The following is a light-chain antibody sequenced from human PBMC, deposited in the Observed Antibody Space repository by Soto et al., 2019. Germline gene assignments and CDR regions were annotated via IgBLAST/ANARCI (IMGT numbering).Light chain of an antibody. CDR2: AAS. Sequence: QMTQSPSSLSASVGDRVTITCRASQSISSYLNWYQQKPGKAPKVLIYAASSLQSGVPSRFSGSGSGTDFTLTISSLQPEDFATYYCQQSYSIPWTSGQGTKA. CDR3: QQSYSIPWT. CDR1: QSISSY. V-gene: IGKV1-39*01. J-gene: IGKJ1*01.